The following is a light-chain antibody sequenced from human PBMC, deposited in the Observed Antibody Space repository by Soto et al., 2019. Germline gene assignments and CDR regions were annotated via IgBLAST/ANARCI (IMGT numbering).Light chain of an antibody. J-gene: IGLJ2*01. V-gene: IGLV2-14*01. CDR1: SSDVGGYNY. Sequence: QSALTQPAFVSGSPGQSITISCTGTSSDVGGYNYVSWYQQHPGKAPKLMIYEVSNRPSGVSNRFSGSKSGNTASLTISGLQAEDEADYYCSSYTRSSTVVFGGGTKLTVL. CDR2: EVS. CDR3: SSYTRSSTVV.